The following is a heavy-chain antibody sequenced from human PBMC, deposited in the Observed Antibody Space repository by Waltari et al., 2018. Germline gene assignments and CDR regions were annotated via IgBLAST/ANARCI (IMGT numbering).Heavy chain of an antibody. CDR2: ISSSGTSI. V-gene: IGHV3-48*03. Sequence: EMQLVESGGGLALPGGSLSLSCAASGFTLSTYEMNWVRQAPGKGLEWVSYISSSGTSIYYADSVKGRFTISRDNAQDSLYLQMNSLRAEDTAVYYCARVAITGTGFDFWGQGSLVTVSS. D-gene: IGHD1-20*01. J-gene: IGHJ4*02. CDR3: ARVAITGTGFDF. CDR1: GFTLSTYE.